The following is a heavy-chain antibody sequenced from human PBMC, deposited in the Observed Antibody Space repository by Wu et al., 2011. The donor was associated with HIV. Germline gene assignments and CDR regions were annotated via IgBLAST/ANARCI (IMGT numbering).Heavy chain of an antibody. CDR1: GGSFNDYA. V-gene: IGHV1-69*15. CDR3: AFGGGETLNMYYFNY. J-gene: IGHJ4*02. D-gene: IGHD3-3*01. Sequence: QAHLEQSGSGVKKPGSSVTVSCRASGGSFNDYAISWVRQAPGQGLEWLGRIIPLFGTSSYPQRLQDRVTITADESTRTVSMELRSLRSDDTAVYYCAFGGGETLNMYYFNYWGQGTLVTVPS. CDR2: IIPLFGTS.